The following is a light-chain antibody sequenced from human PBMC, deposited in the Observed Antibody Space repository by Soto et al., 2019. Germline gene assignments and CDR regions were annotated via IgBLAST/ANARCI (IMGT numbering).Light chain of an antibody. CDR2: GAS. J-gene: IGKJ4*01. V-gene: IGKV3-20*01. CDR3: QQYGSSTALT. Sequence: EIVLTQSPATLSFSPLERATLSCIASQSVSISYLAWYQQKPGQAPRLLIYGASSRATGIPDRFSGSGSGTDFTLTISRLEPEDFAVYYCQQYGSSTALTFGGGTKVDIK. CDR1: QSVSISY.